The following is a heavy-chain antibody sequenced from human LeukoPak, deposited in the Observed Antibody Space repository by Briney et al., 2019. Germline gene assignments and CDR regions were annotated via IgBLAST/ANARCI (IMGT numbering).Heavy chain of an antibody. V-gene: IGHV3-7*01. D-gene: IGHD1-26*01. Sequence: GGSLRLSCAASGFTFSSYCMSWVRQAPGKGLEWVANIKQDGSEKYYVDSVKGRFTISRDNAKNSLYLQMNSLRAEDTAVYYCASVGAFDIWGQGTMVTVSS. CDR1: GFTFSSYC. CDR3: ASVGAFDI. CDR2: IKQDGSEK. J-gene: IGHJ3*02.